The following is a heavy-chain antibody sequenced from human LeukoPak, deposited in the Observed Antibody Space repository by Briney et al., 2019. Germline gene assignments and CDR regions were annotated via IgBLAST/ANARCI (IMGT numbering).Heavy chain of an antibody. CDR2: INHSGST. D-gene: IGHD3-10*01. CDR3: ARRTLRGVIKY. V-gene: IGHV4-34*01. Sequence: PSETLSLTCAVYGGSFSGYYWSWIRQPPGKGLEWIGEINHSGSTDYNPSLKSRVTISVDTSKNQFSLKLTSVTAADTAVYYCARRTLRGVIKYWGQGTLVTVSS. CDR1: GGSFSGYY. J-gene: IGHJ4*02.